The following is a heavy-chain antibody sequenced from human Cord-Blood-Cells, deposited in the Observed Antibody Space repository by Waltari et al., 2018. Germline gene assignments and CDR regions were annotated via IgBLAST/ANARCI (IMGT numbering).Heavy chain of an antibody. J-gene: IGHJ3*02. V-gene: IGHV1-2*02. CDR1: GYTFTGYY. D-gene: IGHD6-19*01. CDR2: INPNSGGT. CDR3: ARDRGYSSGWEAFDI. Sequence: QVQLVQSGAEVKKPGASVKVSCKASGYTFTGYYMHWVRQAPGQGLEWMGWINPNSGGTNYAQKFQGRDTMTRDTSISTAYMELSRLRSDDTAVYYCARDRGYSSGWEAFDIWGQGTMVTVSS.